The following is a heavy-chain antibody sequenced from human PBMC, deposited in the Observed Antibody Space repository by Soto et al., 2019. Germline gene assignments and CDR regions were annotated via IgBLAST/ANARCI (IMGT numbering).Heavy chain of an antibody. J-gene: IGHJ6*02. D-gene: IGHD2-8*01. V-gene: IGHV1-8*01. CDR1: GYTFTSYG. CDR2: MNPNSGNT. Sequence: ASVKVSCKASGYTFTSYGINWVRQATGQGLEWMGWMNPNSGNTGYAQKFQGRVTMTRNTSISTAYMELSSLRSEDTAVYYCARKGGCTNGVCYYYYYGMDVWSQGTTVTVSS. CDR3: ARKGGCTNGVCYYYYYGMDV.